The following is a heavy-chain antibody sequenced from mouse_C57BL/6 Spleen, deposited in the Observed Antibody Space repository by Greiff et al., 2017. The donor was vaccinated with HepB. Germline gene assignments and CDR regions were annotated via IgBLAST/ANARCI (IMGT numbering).Heavy chain of an antibody. CDR3: ARRYYGSSYWYFDV. CDR2: FHPYNDDT. Sequence: QVQLKQSGAELVKPGASVKMSCKASGYTFTTYPIEWMKQNHGKSLEWIGNFHPYNDDTKYNEKFNGKATLTVEKSSSTVYLELSRLTSDDSAVYYCARRYYGSSYWYFDVWGTGTTVTVSS. J-gene: IGHJ1*03. CDR1: GYTFTTYP. V-gene: IGHV1-47*01. D-gene: IGHD1-1*01.